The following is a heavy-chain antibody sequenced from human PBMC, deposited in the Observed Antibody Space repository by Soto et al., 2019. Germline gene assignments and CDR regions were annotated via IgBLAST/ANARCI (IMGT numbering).Heavy chain of an antibody. J-gene: IGHJ6*02. V-gene: IGHV4-31*03. CDR1: GGSIGGDAYY. Sequence: SETLSLTCTVSGGSIGGDAYYWSWIRQHPGKGLEWIGYIYYSGSTYYNPSLKSRVTISVDTSKNQFSLKLSSVTAADTAVYYCARDFKPANYGMDVWGQGTTVTVSS. CDR2: IYYSGST. CDR3: ARDFKPANYGMDV.